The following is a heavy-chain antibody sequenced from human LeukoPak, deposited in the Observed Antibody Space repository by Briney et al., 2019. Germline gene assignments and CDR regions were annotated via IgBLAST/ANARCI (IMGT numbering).Heavy chain of an antibody. CDR2: IYYSGST. V-gene: IGHV4-39*07. D-gene: IGHD6-13*01. Sequence: SETPSLTCTVSGGSISSSSYYWGWIRQPPGKGLEWIGSIYYSGSTYYNPSLKSRVTISVDTSKNQFSLKLSSVTAADTAVYYCASIDSSSWYTKYFDYWGQGTLVTVSS. CDR3: ASIDSSSWYTKYFDY. CDR1: GGSISSSSYY. J-gene: IGHJ4*02.